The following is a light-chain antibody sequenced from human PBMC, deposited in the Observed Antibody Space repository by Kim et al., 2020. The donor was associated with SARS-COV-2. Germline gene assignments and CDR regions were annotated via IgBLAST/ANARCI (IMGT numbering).Light chain of an antibody. CDR3: NSRDISGNRWV. CDR1: SLRSYP. CDR2: DKN. Sequence: SSELTQDPAVSVALGQTVKITCQGDSLRSYPASWYQQKPGQAPVLVIYDKNDRPSGIPDRFSGSTSGNTASLTITGAQAEDEADYYCNSRDISGNRWVFGGGTQLTVL. J-gene: IGLJ3*02. V-gene: IGLV3-19*01.